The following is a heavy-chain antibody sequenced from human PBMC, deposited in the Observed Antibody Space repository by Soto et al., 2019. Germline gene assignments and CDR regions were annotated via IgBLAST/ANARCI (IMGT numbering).Heavy chain of an antibody. CDR3: ARSQSSPDAFDI. CDR2: IYYRGST. Sequence: PSETLSLTCTVSGGSISSYYWSWIRQPPGKGLEWIGYIYYRGSTNYNPSLKSRVTISVDTSKNQFSLKLSSVSAADTAFYYCARSQSSPDAFDIWGQGTMVTVSS. V-gene: IGHV4-59*01. J-gene: IGHJ3*02. CDR1: GGSISSYY. D-gene: IGHD6-6*01.